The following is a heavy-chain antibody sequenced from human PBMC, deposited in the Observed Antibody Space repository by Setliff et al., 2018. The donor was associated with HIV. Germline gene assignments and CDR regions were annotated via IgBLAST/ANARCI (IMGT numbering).Heavy chain of an antibody. CDR3: ARVNNALVPAAIGAYYYYMDV. J-gene: IGHJ6*03. CDR2: INTNTGNP. CDR1: GYTFTNYG. Sequence: ASVKVSCKASGYTFTNYGVNWVRQAPGQGLEWMGWINTNTGNPTYAQGVTGRFVFSLDTSVSTAYLQISSLKAEDTAMYYCARVNNALVPAAIGAYYYYMDVWGKGTTVTVSS. V-gene: IGHV7-4-1*02. D-gene: IGHD2-2*01.